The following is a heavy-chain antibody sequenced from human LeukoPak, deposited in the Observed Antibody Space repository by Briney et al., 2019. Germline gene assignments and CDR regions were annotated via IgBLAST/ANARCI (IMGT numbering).Heavy chain of an antibody. D-gene: IGHD3-3*01. CDR3: AKGDYDFSYDY. CDR1: GFTFGSYG. J-gene: IGHJ4*02. V-gene: IGHV3-30*18. Sequence: GRSLRLSCAASGFTFGSYGMHWVRQAPGKGLEWVAVISYDGSNKYYADSVKGRFTISRDNSKNTLYLQMNSLRAEDTAVYYCAKGDYDFSYDYWGQGTLVTVSS. CDR2: ISYDGSNK.